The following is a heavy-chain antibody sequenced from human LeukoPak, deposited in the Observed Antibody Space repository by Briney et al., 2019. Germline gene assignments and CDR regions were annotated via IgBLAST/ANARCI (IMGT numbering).Heavy chain of an antibody. V-gene: IGHV1-24*01. CDR2: FDPEDGET. D-gene: IGHD1-26*01. J-gene: IGHJ4*02. Sequence: GASVKVSCKVSGYTLTELSMHWVRQAPGKGLEWMGGFDPEDGETIYAQKFQGRVTMTTDSATSTAYMELGSLRSDDTAIYYCVRSGRGTYYYFDYWGQGTLVTVSS. CDR3: VRSGRGTYYYFDY. CDR1: GYTLTELS.